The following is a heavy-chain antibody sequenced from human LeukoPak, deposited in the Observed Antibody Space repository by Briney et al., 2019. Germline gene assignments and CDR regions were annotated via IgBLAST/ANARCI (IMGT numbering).Heavy chain of an antibody. CDR3: ARERHYYGSGTDSSRPDY. D-gene: IGHD3-10*01. J-gene: IGHJ4*02. V-gene: IGHV4-4*07. CDR1: GGSISSYY. Sequence: SETLSLTCTVSGGSISSYYWSWIRQPAGKGLEWIGRIYTSGSTNSNPSLKSRVTMSVDTSKNQFSLKLSSVTAADTAVYYCARERHYYGSGTDSSRPDYWGQGTLVTVSS. CDR2: IYTSGST.